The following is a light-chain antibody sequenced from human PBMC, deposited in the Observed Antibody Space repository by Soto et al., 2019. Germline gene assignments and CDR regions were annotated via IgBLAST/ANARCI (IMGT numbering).Light chain of an antibody. CDR3: QQYNSYSPYT. V-gene: IGKV1-5*03. CDR2: KAS. CDR1: QSISSW. Sequence: DIQMTQSPSTLSASVGDRVTITCRASQSISSWLAWYQQKPGKAPKLLIYKASSLESGVPSRLSGSGSGTEFTLTISSLQPDDFATYFCQQYNSYSPYTFGQGTKREIQ. J-gene: IGKJ2*01.